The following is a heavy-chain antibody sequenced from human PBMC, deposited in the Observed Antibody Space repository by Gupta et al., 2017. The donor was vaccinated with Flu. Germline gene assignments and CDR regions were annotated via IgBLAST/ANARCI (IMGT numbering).Heavy chain of an antibody. V-gene: IGHV4-39*02. CDR3: ASHGWGGPRGDGFDI. Sequence: RQPQGKGLEWIGSIFYSGNTYYTPSLKSRVTLSVDTSKNHFSLRLSSVTAADTAVYYCASHGWGGPRGDGFDIWGQGTQVTVSS. J-gene: IGHJ3*02. D-gene: IGHD1-26*01. CDR2: IFYSGNT.